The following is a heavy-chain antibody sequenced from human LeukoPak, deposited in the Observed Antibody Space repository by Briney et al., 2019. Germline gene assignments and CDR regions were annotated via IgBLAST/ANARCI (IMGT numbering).Heavy chain of an antibody. CDR3: ATSFMVRGVIIRGAFDP. CDR2: IYYSGST. Sequence: PSETLSLTCTVSGGSISSYYWSWIRQPPGKGLEWIGYIYYSGSTNYNPSLKSRVTISVDTSKNQFSLKLSSVTAADTAVYYCATSFMVRGVIIRGAFDPWGQGTLVTVSS. D-gene: IGHD3-10*01. J-gene: IGHJ5*02. CDR1: GGSISSYY. V-gene: IGHV4-59*01.